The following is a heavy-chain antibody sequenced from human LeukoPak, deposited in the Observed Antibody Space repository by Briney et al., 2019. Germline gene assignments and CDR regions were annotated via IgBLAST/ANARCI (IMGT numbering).Heavy chain of an antibody. D-gene: IGHD2-15*01. CDR1: GFTFSSSG. Sequence: GGTLRLSCAASGFTFSSSGMHWGRQAPGRGLEWVAFIRFDGTTKYYAQSVRGRFTISRDNSKNTRGLQMNSLRAEDTAVYYCAQEIKDRYCSGAQNCLFDSWGHGTLVTVSS. V-gene: IGHV3-30*02. J-gene: IGHJ4*01. CDR3: AQEIKDRYCSGAQNCLFDS. CDR2: IRFDGTTK.